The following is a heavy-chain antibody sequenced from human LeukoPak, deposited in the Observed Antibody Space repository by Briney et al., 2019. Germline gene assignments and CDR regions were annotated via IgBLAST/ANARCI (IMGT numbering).Heavy chain of an antibody. CDR1: GFTFSSYA. J-gene: IGHJ4*02. CDR3: AKDSTVVVPAAIMGYFDY. D-gene: IGHD2-2*01. CDR2: ISGSGDST. Sequence: GGSLRLSCAASGFTFSSYAMSWVRQAPGKGLEWVSAISGSGDSTYYADSVKGRFTISRDNSKNTLYLQMNSLRAEDTAVYYCAKDSTVVVPAAIMGYFDYWGQGTLVTVSS. V-gene: IGHV3-23*01.